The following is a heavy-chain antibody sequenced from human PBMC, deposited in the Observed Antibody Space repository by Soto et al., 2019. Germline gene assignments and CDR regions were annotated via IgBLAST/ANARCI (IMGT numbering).Heavy chain of an antibody. CDR3: ARQYYYDSSGAYFDY. CDR2: IYYSGST. CDR1: GGSISSSSYY. V-gene: IGHV4-39*01. Sequence: PSETLSLTCTVSGGSISSSSYYWGWIRQPPGKGLEWIGGIYYSGSTYYNPSLKSRVTISVDTSKNQFSLKLSSVTAADTAVYYCARQYYYDSSGAYFDYWGQGTLVTVSS. J-gene: IGHJ4*02. D-gene: IGHD3-22*01.